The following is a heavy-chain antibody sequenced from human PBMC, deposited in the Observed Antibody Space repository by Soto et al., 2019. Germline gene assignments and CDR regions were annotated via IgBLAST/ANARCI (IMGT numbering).Heavy chain of an antibody. J-gene: IGHJ6*02. CDR2: IIPIFGTA. V-gene: IGHV1-69*06. D-gene: IGHD3-9*01. CDR1: GGTFSSYA. Sequence: SVKVSCKASGGTFSSYAISWVRQAPGQGLEWMGGIIPIFGTANYAQKFQGRVTITADKSTSTAYMELSSLRSEDTAVYYCARGRLRYFEYYYYGMDVWGQGTTLTVSS. CDR3: ARGRLRYFEYYYYGMDV.